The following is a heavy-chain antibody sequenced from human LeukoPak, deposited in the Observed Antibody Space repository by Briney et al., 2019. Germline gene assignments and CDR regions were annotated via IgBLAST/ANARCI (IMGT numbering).Heavy chain of an antibody. CDR1: GFTFSSYW. J-gene: IGHJ5*02. Sequence: PGGSLRLSCAASGFTFSSYWMPSVRQARGRGLVLVSRINSDGSSTSYADSVRGRFTISRDNAKNTLYLQMNSLRAEDTAVYYCARVIDYYDNWFDPWGQGTLVTVSS. D-gene: IGHD3-22*01. V-gene: IGHV3-74*01. CDR3: ARVIDYYDNWFDP. CDR2: INSDGSST.